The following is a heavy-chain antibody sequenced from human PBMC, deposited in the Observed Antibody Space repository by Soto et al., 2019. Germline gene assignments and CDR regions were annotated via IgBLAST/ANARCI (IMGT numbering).Heavy chain of an antibody. CDR1: GFTFSSYA. CDR2: ISGSGGST. CDR3: ARGGQTYYYDSSGYVPAVLYYFDY. J-gene: IGHJ4*02. V-gene: IGHV3-23*01. Sequence: GGSLRLSCAASGFTFSSYAMSWVRQAPGKGLEWVSAISGSGGSTYYADSVKGRFTISRDNSKNTLYLQMNSLRAEDTAVYYCARGGQTYYYDSSGYVPAVLYYFDYWGQGTLVTVSS. D-gene: IGHD3-22*01.